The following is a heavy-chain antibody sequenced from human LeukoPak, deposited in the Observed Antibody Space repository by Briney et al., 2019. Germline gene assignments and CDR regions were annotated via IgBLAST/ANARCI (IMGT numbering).Heavy chain of an antibody. Sequence: GGSLRLSCAASGFTFSSYAMHWVRQAPGKGLEYVSAISSNGGGTYYANSVKGRFTISRDNFKNTLYLQMGSLRTEDMAVYYCARIASTPPFTDYWGQGTLVTVSS. CDR1: GFTFSSYA. V-gene: IGHV3-64*01. CDR3: ARIASTPPFTDY. D-gene: IGHD5/OR15-5a*01. J-gene: IGHJ4*02. CDR2: ISSNGGGT.